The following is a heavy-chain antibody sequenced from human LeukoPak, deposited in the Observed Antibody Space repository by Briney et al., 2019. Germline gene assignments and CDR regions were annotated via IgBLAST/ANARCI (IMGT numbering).Heavy chain of an antibody. CDR2: IYYSGST. D-gene: IGHD5-18*01. V-gene: IGHV4-31*03. Sequence: SQTLSLTCTVSGGSISSGGYYWSWIRQHPGKGLEWIGYIYYSGSTYYNPSLKSRVTISVDTSKNQFSLKLSSVTAADTAVYYCARGSGHSYAFFYWGQGTLVTVSS. CDR3: ARGSGHSYAFFY. J-gene: IGHJ4*02. CDR1: GGSISSGGYY.